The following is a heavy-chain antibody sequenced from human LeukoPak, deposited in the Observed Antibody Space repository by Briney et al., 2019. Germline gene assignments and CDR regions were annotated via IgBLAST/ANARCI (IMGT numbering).Heavy chain of an antibody. CDR1: GGSFSGYY. D-gene: IGHD5-18*01. V-gene: IGHV4-34*01. CDR3: ARRRVQLWSLNWFDP. J-gene: IGHJ5*02. CDR2: INHSGST. Sequence: SETLSLTCAVYGGSFSGYYWSWLRQPPGKGLEWIGEINHSGSTNYNPSLKSRVTISVDTSKNQFSLKLSSVTAADTAVYYCARRRVQLWSLNWFDPWGQGTLVTVSS.